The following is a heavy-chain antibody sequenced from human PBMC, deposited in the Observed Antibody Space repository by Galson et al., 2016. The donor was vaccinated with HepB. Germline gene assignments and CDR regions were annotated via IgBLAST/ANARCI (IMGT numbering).Heavy chain of an antibody. Sequence: PALVKPTQTLTLTWSFSGFSLTTTHMCVSWIRQPPGKALEWLALIDWRNDKYYSTSLKTRLTISKDTSTNQVVLTMTNMDPVDTATYYCARTVLTGRISGTDFDFWGQGILVTVSS. CDR1: GFSLTTTHMC. J-gene: IGHJ4*02. D-gene: IGHD3-9*01. V-gene: IGHV2-70*01. CDR3: ARTVLTGRISGTDFDF. CDR2: IDWRNDK.